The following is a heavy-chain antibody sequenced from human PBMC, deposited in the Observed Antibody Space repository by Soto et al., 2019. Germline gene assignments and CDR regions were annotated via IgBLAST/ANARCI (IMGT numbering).Heavy chain of an antibody. D-gene: IGHD6-13*01. Sequence: GESLKISCKGSGDSFTSYWIGWVRQMPGKGLEWMGIIYPGDSDTRYSPSFQGQVTISADKSISTAYLQWSSLKASDTAMYYCARTSAAGKYYYGMDVWGQGTTVTVSS. CDR1: GDSFTSYW. CDR2: IYPGDSDT. CDR3: ARTSAAGKYYYGMDV. V-gene: IGHV5-51*01. J-gene: IGHJ6*02.